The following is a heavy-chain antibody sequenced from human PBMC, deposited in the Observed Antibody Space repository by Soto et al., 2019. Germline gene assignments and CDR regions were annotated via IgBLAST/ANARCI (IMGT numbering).Heavy chain of an antibody. V-gene: IGHV3-48*03. CDR1: GFTFSSYE. D-gene: IGHD5-12*01. Sequence: GGSLRLSCAASGFTFSSYEMNWVRQAPGKGLDWVSYISSSGSTIYYADSVKGRFTISRDNAKNSLYLQMNSLRAEDTAVYYCARDGEMATISSDYYYGMDVWGQVPPVTVSS. J-gene: IGHJ6*02. CDR2: ISSSGSTI. CDR3: ARDGEMATISSDYYYGMDV.